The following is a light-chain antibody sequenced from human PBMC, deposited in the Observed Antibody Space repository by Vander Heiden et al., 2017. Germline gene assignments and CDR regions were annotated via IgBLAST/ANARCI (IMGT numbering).Light chain of an antibody. CDR3: LAWDDSLSGFWV. V-gene: IGLV1-44*01. Sequence: QSVLTQPPSASGTPGQRITISCSGSSSNIGSNIVNWYQQLPGAAPKLLIYTDDQRPSGVPDRFSGSRSGTSASLAISGLQSVDEADYYCLAWDDSLSGFWVFGGGTKVTVL. J-gene: IGLJ3*02. CDR1: SSNIGSNI. CDR2: TDD.